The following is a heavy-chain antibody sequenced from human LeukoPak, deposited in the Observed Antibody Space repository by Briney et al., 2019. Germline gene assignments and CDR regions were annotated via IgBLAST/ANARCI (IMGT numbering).Heavy chain of an antibody. CDR3: AREHYYGSGSYYNPLGY. V-gene: IGHV3-7*01. Sequence: PGGSLRLSCAASGFTFSSYWMSWVRHAPGKGLEWVANIKQDGSEKYYVDSVKGRFTISRDNAKNSLYLQMNSLRAEDTAVYYCAREHYYGSGSYYNPLGYWGQGTLVTVSS. J-gene: IGHJ4*02. D-gene: IGHD3-10*01. CDR1: GFTFSSYW. CDR2: IKQDGSEK.